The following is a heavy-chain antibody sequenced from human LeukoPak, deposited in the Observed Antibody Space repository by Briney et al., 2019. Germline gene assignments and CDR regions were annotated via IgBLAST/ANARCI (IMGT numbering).Heavy chain of an antibody. CDR3: ARAAYYYDSPFDY. V-gene: IGHV4-34*01. CDR1: GGSFSGYY. Sequence: SETLSLTCAVYGGSFSGYYWSWIRQPPGKGLEWIGEINHSGSTNYNPSLKSRVTISVDTSENQFPLKLSSVTAADTAVYYCARAAYYYDSPFDYWGQGTLVTVSS. CDR2: INHSGST. J-gene: IGHJ4*02. D-gene: IGHD3-22*01.